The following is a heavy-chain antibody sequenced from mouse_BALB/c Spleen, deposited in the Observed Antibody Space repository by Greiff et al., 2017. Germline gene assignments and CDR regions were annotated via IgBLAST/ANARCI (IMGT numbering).Heavy chain of an antibody. CDR3: ARDDGWYFDV. CDR1: GYTFTSYY. CDR2: IYPGNVNT. J-gene: IGHJ1*01. Sequence: QVQLQQSGPELVKPGASVRISCKASGYTFTSYYIHWVKQRPGQGLEWIGWIYPGNVNTKYNEKFKGKATLTADKSSSTAYMQLSSLTSEDSAVYFCARDDGWYFDVWGAGTTVTVSS. D-gene: IGHD2-3*01. V-gene: IGHV1S56*01.